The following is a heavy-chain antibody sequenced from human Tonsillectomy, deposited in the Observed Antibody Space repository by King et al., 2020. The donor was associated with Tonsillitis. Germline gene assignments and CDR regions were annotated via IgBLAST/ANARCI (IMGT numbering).Heavy chain of an antibody. CDR2: ISSSSSYI. Sequence: EVQLVESGGGLVKPGGSLRLSCAASGFTFSSYSMNWVRQAPGKGLEWVSSISSSSSYIYYADSVKGRFTISRDNAKNSQYLQMNSLGAEDTAVYYCAREARTTVDWFDPWGQGTLVTVSS. D-gene: IGHD4-23*01. J-gene: IGHJ5*02. CDR1: GFTFSSYS. V-gene: IGHV3-21*01. CDR3: AREARTTVDWFDP.